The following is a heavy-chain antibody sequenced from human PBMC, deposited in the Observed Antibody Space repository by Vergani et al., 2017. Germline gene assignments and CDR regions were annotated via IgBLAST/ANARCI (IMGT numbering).Heavy chain of an antibody. D-gene: IGHD6-19*01. Sequence: QVQLQESGPGLVKPSEPLSLTCTVSGGSISIYYWSWIRQPPGTGLEWIGYIYYSGSTNYNPSLESRVTISVATSKNQFSLKLSSVTAADMAVYYCAGAGAGYSSGWDDWYFDLGGRGTLVTVSS. CDR1: GGSISIYY. V-gene: IGHV4-59*01. CDR3: AGAGAGYSSGWDDWYFDL. J-gene: IGHJ2*01. CDR2: IYYSGST.